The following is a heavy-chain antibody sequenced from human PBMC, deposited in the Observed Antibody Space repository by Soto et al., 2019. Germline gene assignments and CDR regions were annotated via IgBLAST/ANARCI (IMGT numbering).Heavy chain of an antibody. CDR1: GLTFSSHA. V-gene: IGHV3-30*14. J-gene: IGHJ4*02. D-gene: IGHD3-22*01. CDR2: ISYDGSNK. Sequence: GGSLRLSCVASGLTFSSHAVHWVRQAPGKGLEWVSVISYDGSNKYYADSVKGRFTISRDNSKNTLFLQMNSLKPEDTAVYYCARDYRNYYDSGAYSYWGQGTLVTVSS. CDR3: ARDYRNYYDSGAYSY.